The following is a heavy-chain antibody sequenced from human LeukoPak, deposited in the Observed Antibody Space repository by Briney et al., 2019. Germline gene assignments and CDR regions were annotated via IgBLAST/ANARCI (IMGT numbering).Heavy chain of an antibody. CDR2: VHHNGNT. J-gene: IGHJ4*02. V-gene: IGHV4-30-4*01. D-gene: IGHD5-18*01. CDR3: ARDGYSSGTDY. CDR1: GASIGSSEYY. Sequence: PSETLSLTCTVSGASIGSSEYYWSWVRQSPGKGLEWIGYVHHNGNTYYNPSLKSRVDISGDTSKNQLSLKLGSVTAADTAVYYCARDGYSSGTDYWGQGTLVTVSS.